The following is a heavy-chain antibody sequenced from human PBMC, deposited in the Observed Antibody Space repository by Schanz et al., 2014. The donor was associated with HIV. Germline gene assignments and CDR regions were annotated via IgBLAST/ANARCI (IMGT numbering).Heavy chain of an antibody. CDR3: ARRSTPGGYYGMDV. J-gene: IGHJ6*02. D-gene: IGHD2-15*01. CDR1: GFTFSSYG. V-gene: IGHV3-33*01. CDR2: IWYDGSNK. Sequence: QVQLVESGGGVVQPGKSLRLSCAASGFTFSSYGMHWVRQAPGKGLEGGAVIWYDGSNKYYADSVKGRFTISRDNSKNTLYLQMNSLRAEDTAVYYCARRSTPGGYYGMDVWGQGTTVTVSS.